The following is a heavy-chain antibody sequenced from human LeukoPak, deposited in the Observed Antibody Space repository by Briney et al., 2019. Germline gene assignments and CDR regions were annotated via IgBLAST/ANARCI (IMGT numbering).Heavy chain of an antibody. D-gene: IGHD3-22*01. CDR2: ISVYNGHT. CDR3: ARVQSDSSGYYYDY. CDR1: GYTFTSNY. Sequence: ASVKVSCKASGYTFTSNYIHWVRQAPGQGLEWMGWISVYNGHTNYAQKLQGRVTMTTDTSTSTAYMELRSLRSDDTAVYYCARVQSDSSGYYYDYWGQGTLVTVSS. V-gene: IGHV1-18*04. J-gene: IGHJ4*02.